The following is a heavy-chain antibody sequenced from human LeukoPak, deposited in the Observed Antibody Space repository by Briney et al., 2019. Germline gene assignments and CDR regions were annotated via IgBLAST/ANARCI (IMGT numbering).Heavy chain of an antibody. V-gene: IGHV3-11*04. CDR3: ARMDGSSWSYYYYYDMDV. J-gene: IGHJ6*03. Sequence: QSGGSLRLSCAASGFTFSDYYMSWIRQAPGKGLEWVSYISSSGSAIYYADSVKGRCTISRDNAKNSLYLQMNSLRAEDTAVYYCARMDGSSWSYYYYYDMDVWGKGTTVTLSS. CDR1: GFTFSDYY. D-gene: IGHD6-13*01. CDR2: ISSSGSAI.